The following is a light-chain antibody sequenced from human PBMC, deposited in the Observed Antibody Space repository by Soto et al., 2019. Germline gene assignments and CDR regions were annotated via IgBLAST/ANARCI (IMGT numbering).Light chain of an antibody. Sequence: DIQLTQSLSSLSPSVGERRTITCRASQSISSYLNWYQQKPGKAPKLLIYAASSLQSGVPSRFSGSGSGTDFTLTISSLQPEDFATYYCQQSNSTPLTFGGGTKVDI. CDR2: AAS. CDR1: QSISSY. J-gene: IGKJ4*02. V-gene: IGKV1-39*01. CDR3: QQSNSTPLT.